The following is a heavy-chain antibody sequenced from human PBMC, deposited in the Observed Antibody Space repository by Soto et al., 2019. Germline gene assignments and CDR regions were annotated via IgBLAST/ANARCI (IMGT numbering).Heavy chain of an antibody. D-gene: IGHD3-16*01. Sequence: QVQLVQSGAEVKKPGSSVKVSCKTSRDTFNKYAFNWVRQAPGQGLEWMGWIIPIFSSRNYAEKFQGRVTITADDSTRTAYMELRSLRFEDTAVYYGGRVETYLGVWGQGHTVTVSS. J-gene: IGHJ6*02. V-gene: IGHV1-69*01. CDR3: GRVETYLGV. CDR2: IIPIFSSR. CDR1: RDTFNKYA.